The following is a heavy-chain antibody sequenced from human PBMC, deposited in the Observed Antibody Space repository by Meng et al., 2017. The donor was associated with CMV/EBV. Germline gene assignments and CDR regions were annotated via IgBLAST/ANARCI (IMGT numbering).Heavy chain of an antibody. CDR1: GYTFTGYY. CDR2: INPNSGGT. D-gene: IGHD3-22*01. J-gene: IGHJ4*02. V-gene: IGHV1-2*02. CDR3: ARVVLPTYYYDSSCYYFDY. Sequence: ASVKVSCKASGYTFTGYYMHWVRQAPGQGLEWMGWINPNSGGTNYAQKFQGRVTMTRDTSISTAYMELSRLRSDDTAVYYCARVVLPTYYYDSSCYYFDYWGQGTLVTVSS.